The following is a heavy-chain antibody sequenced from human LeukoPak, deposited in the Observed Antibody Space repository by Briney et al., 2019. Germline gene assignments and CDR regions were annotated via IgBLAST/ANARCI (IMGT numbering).Heavy chain of an antibody. J-gene: IGHJ3*01. V-gene: IGHV4-59*11. CDR2: FYYSGST. CDR3: AGGRGSPYYVESFLV. CDR1: GASFTSHY. D-gene: IGHD3-22*01. Sequence: PSETLSLTCSVSGASFTSHYWSWMRQPPGKGLEWIGHFYYSGSTTYNPSLESRVTISVDTSRNQFSLKLNSVAAADTAVYYCAGGRGSPYYVESFLVWGQGTTVTVSS.